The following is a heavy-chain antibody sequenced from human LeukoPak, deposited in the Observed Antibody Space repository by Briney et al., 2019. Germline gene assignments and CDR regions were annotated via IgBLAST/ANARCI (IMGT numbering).Heavy chain of an antibody. J-gene: IGHJ4*02. Sequence: GGSLRLSCGASGFTFSTYWMTWVRQAPGKGLEWVANIREDGSEIFYVDSVKGRFTISRDNAENSMYLQMNSLRVEDSGLYYCTRDRSWSGYDYWGQGTLVTVSS. D-gene: IGHD1-26*01. CDR2: IREDGSEI. V-gene: IGHV3-7*03. CDR3: TRDRSWSGYDY. CDR1: GFTFSTYW.